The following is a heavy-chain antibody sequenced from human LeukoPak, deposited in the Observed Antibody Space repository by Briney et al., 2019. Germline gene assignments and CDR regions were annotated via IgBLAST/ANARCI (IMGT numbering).Heavy chain of an antibody. CDR3: AREKDGSGSYYRTHYYYYYMDV. Sequence: PSETLSLTCTVSGGSISSYYWSWIRQPPGKGLEWIGYIYYSGSTNYNPSLKSRVTISVDTSKNQFSLKLSSVTAADTAVYYCAREKDGSGSYYRTHYYYYYMDVWGKGTTVTVSS. CDR1: GGSISSYY. CDR2: IYYSGST. D-gene: IGHD3-10*01. V-gene: IGHV4-59*01. J-gene: IGHJ6*03.